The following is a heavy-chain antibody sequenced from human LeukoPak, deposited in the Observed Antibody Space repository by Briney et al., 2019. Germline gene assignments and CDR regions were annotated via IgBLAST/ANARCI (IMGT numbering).Heavy chain of an antibody. CDR2: IIPIFGTA. Sequence: SVKVSCKASGYTFITHYMHWVRQAPGQGLEWMGGIIPIFGTANYAQKFQGRVTITADESKSTAYMELSSLRSEDTAVYYCARDHRGIIVAAPQSWRFDPWGQGTLVTVSS. V-gene: IGHV1-69*13. CDR3: ARDHRGIIVAAPQSWRFDP. D-gene: IGHD6-13*01. J-gene: IGHJ5*02. CDR1: GYTFITHY.